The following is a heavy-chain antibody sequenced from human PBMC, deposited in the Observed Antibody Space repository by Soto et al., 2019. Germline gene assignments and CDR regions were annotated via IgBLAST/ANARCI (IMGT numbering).Heavy chain of an antibody. V-gene: IGHV1-69*01. CDR1: GGTFSSYA. Sequence: QVQLVQSGAEVKKPGSSVKVSCKASGGTFSSYAISWVRQAPGQGLEWMGGIIPISGTATYAQKFQGRVTITADESTITAYMELSSLRSEDTAVYYCARAQGSSTSLEIYYYYYYGMDVWGQWTTVTVSS. J-gene: IGHJ6*02. CDR3: ARAQGSSTSLEIYYYYYYGMDV. D-gene: IGHD2-2*01. CDR2: IIPISGTA.